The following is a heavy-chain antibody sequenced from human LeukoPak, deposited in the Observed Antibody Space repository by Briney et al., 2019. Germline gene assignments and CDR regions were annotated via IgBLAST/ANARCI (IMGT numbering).Heavy chain of an antibody. Sequence: RGSLRLSCAASGFTFSSYGMHWVRQAPGKGLEWVAVISYDGSNKYYADSVKGRFTISRDNSKNTLYLQMNSLRAEDTAVYYCAKVGYYYYGMDVWGQGTTVTVSS. J-gene: IGHJ6*02. V-gene: IGHV3-30*18. CDR1: GFTFSSYG. CDR2: ISYDGSNK. CDR3: AKVGYYYYGMDV.